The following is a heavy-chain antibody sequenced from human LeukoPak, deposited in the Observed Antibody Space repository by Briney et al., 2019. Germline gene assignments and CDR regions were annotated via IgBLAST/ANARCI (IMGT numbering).Heavy chain of an antibody. J-gene: IGHJ4*02. V-gene: IGHV3-21*01. CDR3: AREFGYNKRIDS. CDR1: GFSLSTYP. D-gene: IGHD5-12*01. CDR2: ISSSSSSL. Sequence: GGSLRLSCAASGFSLSTYPMTWVRRAPGKGLEWVSSISSSSSSLYYADSVKGRFTISRDNAWNSLYLQMSGLRVEDTAVYYCAREFGYNKRIDSWGQGILVTVSS.